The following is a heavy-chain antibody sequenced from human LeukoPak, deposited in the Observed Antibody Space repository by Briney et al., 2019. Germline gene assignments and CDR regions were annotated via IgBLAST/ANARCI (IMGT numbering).Heavy chain of an antibody. V-gene: IGHV4-34*01. CDR3: ARILVPAAKGDY. CDR2: INHSGST. Sequence: SETLSLTCTVSGGSISSYSWSWIRQPPGKGPEWIGEINHSGSTNYNPSLKSRVTISVDTSKNQFSLKLSSVTAADTAVYYCARILVPAAKGDYWGQGTLVTVSS. D-gene: IGHD2-2*01. CDR1: GGSISSYS. J-gene: IGHJ4*02.